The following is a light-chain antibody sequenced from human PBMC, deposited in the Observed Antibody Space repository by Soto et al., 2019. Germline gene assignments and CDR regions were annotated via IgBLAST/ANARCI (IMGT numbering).Light chain of an antibody. J-gene: IGKJ1*01. CDR1: QSLLHSNGYNY. CDR2: LGS. V-gene: IGKV2-28*01. Sequence: DIVMTQSPLSLPVTPGEPASISCRSSQSLLHSNGYNYLDWYLQKPGQSPQLLIYLGSNRSSGVPDRFSGSGSGTDFTFTISSLQPEDIATYYCQQYDNLPSWTFGQGTKVDI. CDR3: QQYDNLPSWT.